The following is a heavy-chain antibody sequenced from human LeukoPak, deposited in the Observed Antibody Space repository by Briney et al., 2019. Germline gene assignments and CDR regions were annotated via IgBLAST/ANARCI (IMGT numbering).Heavy chain of an antibody. Sequence: SETLPLTCAVYGGSFSGYYWSWIRQPPGKGLEWIGEINHSGSTNYNPSLKSRVTISVDTSKNQFSLKLSSVTAADTAVYYCASMVAGNLNVDYWGQGTLVTVSS. V-gene: IGHV4-34*01. D-gene: IGHD6-19*01. CDR2: INHSGST. CDR3: ASMVAGNLNVDY. J-gene: IGHJ4*02. CDR1: GGSFSGYY.